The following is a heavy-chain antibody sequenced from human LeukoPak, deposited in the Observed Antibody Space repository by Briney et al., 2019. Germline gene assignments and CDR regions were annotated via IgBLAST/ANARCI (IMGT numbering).Heavy chain of an antibody. CDR1: GYIFSEYF. CDR2: INPRNGHT. CDR3: PQDIDGSPRFDY. Sequence: ASVKVSCNASGYIFSEYFILWVRQAPGQGLEWLGWINPRNGHTEIAQNFQGRVTLTRDTSITTAYMDLITLKSDETAVFYCPQDIDGSPRFDYWGQGTLVTVSS. D-gene: IGHD3-10*01. J-gene: IGHJ4*02. V-gene: IGHV1-2*02.